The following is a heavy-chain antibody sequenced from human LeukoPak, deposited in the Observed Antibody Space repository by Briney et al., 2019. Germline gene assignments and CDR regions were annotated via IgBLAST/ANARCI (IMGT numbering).Heavy chain of an antibody. D-gene: IGHD2-21*02. CDR1: GGTFSSYA. CDR3: ARDFGCGGDCYQAYYFDY. J-gene: IGHJ4*02. Sequence: ASVKVSCKASGGTFSSYAISCVRQAPGQGLEWMGGIIPIFGTANYAQKFQGRVTITADESTSTAYMELSSLRSEDTAVYYCARDFGCGGDCYQAYYFDYWGQGTLVTVSS. V-gene: IGHV1-69*13. CDR2: IIPIFGTA.